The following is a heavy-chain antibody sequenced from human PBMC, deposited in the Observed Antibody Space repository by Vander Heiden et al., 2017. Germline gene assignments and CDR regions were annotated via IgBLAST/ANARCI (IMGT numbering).Heavy chain of an antibody. J-gene: IGHJ6*02. CDR2: INHSGST. D-gene: IGHD3-22*01. V-gene: IGHV4-34*01. CDR1: GGSFSGYY. Sequence: VQLQQWGAGLLEPSGTLSRTCAVYGGSFSGYYWSWIRQPPGKGLEWIGEINHSGSTNYNPSLKSRVTISVDTSKNQFSLKLSSVTAADTAVYYCARDVYDSSGYYYYYYGMDVWGQGTTVTVSS. CDR3: ARDVYDSSGYYYYYYGMDV.